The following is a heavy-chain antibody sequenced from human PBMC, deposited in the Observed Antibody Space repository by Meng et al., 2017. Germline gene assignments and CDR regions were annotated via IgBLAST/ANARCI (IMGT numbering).Heavy chain of an antibody. CDR3: ARDAGAYCGGDCYSPGRNYYYGMDV. CDR2: IWYDGSNK. V-gene: IGHV3-33*01. J-gene: IGHJ6*02. D-gene: IGHD2-21*02. Sequence: GESLKISCAASGFTFSSYGMHWVRQAPGKGLEWVAVIWYDGSNKYYADSVKGRFTISRDNSKNTLYLQMNSLRAEDTAVYYCARDAGAYCGGDCYSPGRNYYYGMDVWGQGNTVT. CDR1: GFTFSSYG.